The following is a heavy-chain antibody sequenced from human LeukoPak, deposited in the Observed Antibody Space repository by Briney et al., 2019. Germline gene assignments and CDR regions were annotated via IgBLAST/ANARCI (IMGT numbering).Heavy chain of an antibody. D-gene: IGHD1-26*01. J-gene: IGHJ4*02. CDR1: GYTFTSYY. CDR3: AKSGPALGFNY. V-gene: IGHV3-30*18. CDR2: ISYDGSNK. Sequence: SCKASGYTFTSYYMHWVRQAPGKGLEWVAVISYDGSNKYYADSVKGRFTISRDNSKNTLYMQMNSLRAEDTAVYYCAKSGPALGFNYWGQGTLVTVSS.